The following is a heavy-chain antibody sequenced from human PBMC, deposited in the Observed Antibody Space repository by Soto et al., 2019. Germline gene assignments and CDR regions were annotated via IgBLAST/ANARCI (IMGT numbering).Heavy chain of an antibody. CDR1: GFTFSSYA. V-gene: IGHV3-23*01. D-gene: IGHD3-3*01. CDR3: AKDPLTIFGVVIDGNWFDP. Sequence: PGGSLRLSCAASGFTFSSYAMSWVRQAPGKGLEWFSAISGSGGSTYYADSVKGRFTISRDNSQNTLYLQMNSLRAEDTAVYYCAKDPLTIFGVVIDGNWFDPWGQGTLVTVSS. J-gene: IGHJ5*02. CDR2: ISGSGGST.